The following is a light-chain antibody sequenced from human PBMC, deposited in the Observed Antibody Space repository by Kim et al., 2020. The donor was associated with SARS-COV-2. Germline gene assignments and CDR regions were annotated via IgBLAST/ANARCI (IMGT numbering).Light chain of an antibody. V-gene: IGLV2-14*03. J-gene: IGLJ2*01. CDR1: SSDVGSNNY. CDR2: DVD. CDR3: SSYKSTNTLL. Sequence: QSALTQPASVSGSPGQSITISCTGTSSDVGSNNYVSWYQQHPGKAPKFIIYDVDKRASGVSNRFSGSKSGNTASLTISGLQAEDEAHYYCSSYKSTNTLLFGGGTQLTVL.